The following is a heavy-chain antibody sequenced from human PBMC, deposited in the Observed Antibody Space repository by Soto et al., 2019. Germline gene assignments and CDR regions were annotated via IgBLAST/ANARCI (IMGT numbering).Heavy chain of an antibody. Sequence: GGSLRLSCAASGFTFSSYAMSWVRQAPGKGLEWVSAISGSGGSTYYADSVKGRFTISRDNSKNTLYLQMNSLRAEDTAVYYCAKDPTPNLRFLEWLSSPFDYWGQGTLVTVSS. CDR2: ISGSGGST. CDR3: AKDPTPNLRFLEWLSSPFDY. J-gene: IGHJ4*02. CDR1: GFTFSSYA. D-gene: IGHD3-3*01. V-gene: IGHV3-23*01.